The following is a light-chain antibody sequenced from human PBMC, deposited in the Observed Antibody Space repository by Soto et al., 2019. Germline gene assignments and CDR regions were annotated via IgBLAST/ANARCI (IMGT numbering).Light chain of an antibody. CDR1: SSDVGRYNY. CDR2: EVT. Sequence: QSALTQPPSASGSPGQSVTISCIGTSSDVGRYNYVSWYQHHPGKAPKLIIYEVTKRPSGVPDRFSGSESANTASLTVSGLQADDEADYYCSSYVGSNNYVFGTGTKVTVL. CDR3: SSYVGSNNYV. J-gene: IGLJ1*01. V-gene: IGLV2-8*01.